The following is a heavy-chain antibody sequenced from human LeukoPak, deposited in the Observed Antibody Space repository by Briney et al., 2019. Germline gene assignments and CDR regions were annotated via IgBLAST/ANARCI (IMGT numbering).Heavy chain of an antibody. CDR1: GYTFTSYD. V-gene: IGHV1-8*01. J-gene: IGHJ3*02. Sequence: GASVKVSCEASGYTFTSYDINWVRQATGQGLEWIGWMNPNSGNTGYAQKFQGRVTMTRNTSISTAYMELSSLRSEDTAVYYCARMYSSSWTQYAFDIWGQGTMVTVSS. CDR2: MNPNSGNT. CDR3: ARMYSSSWTQYAFDI. D-gene: IGHD6-13*01.